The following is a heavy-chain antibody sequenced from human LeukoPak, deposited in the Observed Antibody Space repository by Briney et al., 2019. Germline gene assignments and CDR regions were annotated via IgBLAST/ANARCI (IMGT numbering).Heavy chain of an antibody. Sequence: SETLSLTCTVSGGSISSGGYYWSWIRQPPGKGLEWIGYIYHSGSTYYNPSLKSRVTISVDRSKNQFSLKLSSVTAADTAVYYCARDTGPILPSFDPWGQGTLVTVSS. CDR3: ARDTGPILPSFDP. D-gene: IGHD2-15*01. J-gene: IGHJ5*02. CDR2: IYHSGST. CDR1: GGSISSGGYY. V-gene: IGHV4-30-2*01.